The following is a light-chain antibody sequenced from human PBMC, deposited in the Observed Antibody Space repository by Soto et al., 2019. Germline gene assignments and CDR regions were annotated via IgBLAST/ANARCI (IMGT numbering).Light chain of an antibody. CDR3: QQYNSYST. CDR1: QSFSSW. J-gene: IGKJ1*01. V-gene: IGKV1-5*03. CDR2: KAS. Sequence: DIQLTQSPSTLSASVGDRVTITCRASQSFSSWLAWYQQKPGKAPKLLIYKASSLDSGVPSRFSGSGSGTEFTLTITSLQPDDFATYYCQQYNSYSTFGQGTKVEIK.